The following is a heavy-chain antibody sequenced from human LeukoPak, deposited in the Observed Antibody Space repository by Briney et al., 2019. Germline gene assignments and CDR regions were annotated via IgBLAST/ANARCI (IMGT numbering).Heavy chain of an antibody. J-gene: IGHJ4*02. CDR3: ATAFQVAATYDY. V-gene: IGHV1-24*01. CDR2: FDPEDGET. CDR1: GYTLTELS. Sequence: ASVKVSCKVSGYTLTELSMHWVRQAPGKGLEWMGGFDPEDGETIYAQKFQGRVTMTEDTSTDTAYMELSSLRSEDTAVYYCATAFQVAATYDYWGQGTVVTVSS. D-gene: IGHD2-15*01.